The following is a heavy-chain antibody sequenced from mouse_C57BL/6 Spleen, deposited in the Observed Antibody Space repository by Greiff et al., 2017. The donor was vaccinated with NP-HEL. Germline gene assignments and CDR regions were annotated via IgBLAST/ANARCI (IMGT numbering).Heavy chain of an antibody. V-gene: IGHV1-69*01. D-gene: IGHD6-1*01. CDR2: IDPSDSYT. Sequence: QVQLQQPGAELVMPGASVKLSCKASGYTFTSYWMHWVKQRPGQGLEWIGEIDPSDSYTNYNQKFKGKSTLTVDKSSSTAYMQLSSLTSEDSAVYYCARICGPAWFAYWGQGTLVTVSA. J-gene: IGHJ3*01. CDR1: GYTFTSYW. CDR3: ARICGPAWFAY.